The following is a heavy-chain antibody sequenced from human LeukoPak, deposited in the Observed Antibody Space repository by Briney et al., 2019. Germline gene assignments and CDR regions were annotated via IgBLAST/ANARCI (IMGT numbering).Heavy chain of an antibody. Sequence: GGSLRLSCAASGFTVSSKYMTWVRQAPGKGLEWVSAISGSGGSTYYADSVKGRFTISRDNSKNTLYLQMNSLRAEDTAVYYCAKDSLDILTGLNWFDPWGQGTLVTVSS. J-gene: IGHJ5*02. CDR1: GFTVSSKY. CDR3: AKDSLDILTGLNWFDP. V-gene: IGHV3-23*01. D-gene: IGHD3-9*01. CDR2: ISGSGGST.